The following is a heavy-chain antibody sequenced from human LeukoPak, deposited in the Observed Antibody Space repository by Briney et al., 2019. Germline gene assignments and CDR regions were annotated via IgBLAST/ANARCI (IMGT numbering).Heavy chain of an antibody. Sequence: GGSLSLSCAASGFIFSSYGMSWVRQAPGKGLEWVSSISGSGGSTYSADSVKGRFTISRDNSKNTLYLQMNSLRAEDTAVYFCARGGVDYYGSGTYYLMYYFDYWGQGALVTVSS. D-gene: IGHD3-10*01. V-gene: IGHV3-23*01. CDR1: GFIFSSYG. CDR2: ISGSGGST. CDR3: ARGGVDYYGSGTYYLMYYFDY. J-gene: IGHJ4*02.